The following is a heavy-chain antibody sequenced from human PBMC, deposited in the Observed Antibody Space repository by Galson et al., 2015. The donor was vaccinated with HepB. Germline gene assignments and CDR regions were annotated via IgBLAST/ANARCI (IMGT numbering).Heavy chain of an antibody. V-gene: IGHV3-21*01. CDR2: ISSSSNYI. J-gene: IGHJ4*02. CDR1: RFIFSSYS. Sequence: SLRLSCAASRFIFSSYSMNWVRQAPGKGLEWVSSISSSSNYIYYADSVKGRFTISRDNAKNSLYLQMNSLRAEDTAVYYCARDFGNGWSFGYWGQGTLVTVSA. CDR3: ARDFGNGWSFGY. D-gene: IGHD6-19*01.